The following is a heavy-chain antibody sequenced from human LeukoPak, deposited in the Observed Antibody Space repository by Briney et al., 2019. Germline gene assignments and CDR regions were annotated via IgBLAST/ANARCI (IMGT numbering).Heavy chain of an antibody. D-gene: IGHD6-6*01. CDR1: GYTFTSYG. CDR3: ARARQLGGVYYFDY. V-gene: IGHV1-18*01. J-gene: IGHJ4*02. CDR2: ISAYNGNT. Sequence: ASVKVSCKASGYTFTSYGISWVRQAPGQGLEWMGWISAYNGNTHYAQKLQGRVTMTTDTSTSTAYMELSSLRSEDTAVYYCARARQLGGVYYFDYWGQGTLVTVSS.